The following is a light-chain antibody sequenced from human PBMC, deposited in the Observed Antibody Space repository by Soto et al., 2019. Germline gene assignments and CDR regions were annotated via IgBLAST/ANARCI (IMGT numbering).Light chain of an antibody. CDR1: QTTSRTY. CDR3: QHYGSTVPIT. V-gene: IGKV3-20*01. CDR2: GAF. Sequence: EIVLTQSPGTLSLSPGERATLSCRASQTTSRTYLALYQQTPAQAXRLXIYGAFTRATGIPDRFSGSWSGTDFTLTIDRLEPEDFAAYYCQHYGSTVPITFGQGTRLEIK. J-gene: IGKJ5*01.